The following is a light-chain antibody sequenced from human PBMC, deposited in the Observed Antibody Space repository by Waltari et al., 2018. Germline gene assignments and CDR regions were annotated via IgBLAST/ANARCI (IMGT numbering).Light chain of an antibody. V-gene: IGKV3-20*01. CDR1: RS. J-gene: IGKJ1*01. Sequence: RSLSWYHQKPWAAPRLLIFDVSTRVTGIPDRFSGSGSGTDFTLTISRLEPDDFAVYYCQRYGTLPATFGQGTKVEIK. CDR2: DVS. CDR3: QRYGTLPAT.